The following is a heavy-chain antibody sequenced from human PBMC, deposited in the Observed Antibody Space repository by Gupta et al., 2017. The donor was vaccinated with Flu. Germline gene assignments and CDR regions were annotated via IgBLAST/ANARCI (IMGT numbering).Heavy chain of an antibody. Sequence: EVQLVESGGGLVQPGGSLRLSCAASGFTVSRKDMSWVRQAPGKGLEWVSLIFSGGSTFYADSVKGRFTISRDNSQNTLFLQMNSLRVDDTAVCFCATLYNYAMDVWGQGTTVTVSS. CDR1: GFTVSRKD. V-gene: IGHV3-66*02. J-gene: IGHJ6*02. CDR3: ATLYNYAMDV. CDR2: IFSGGST.